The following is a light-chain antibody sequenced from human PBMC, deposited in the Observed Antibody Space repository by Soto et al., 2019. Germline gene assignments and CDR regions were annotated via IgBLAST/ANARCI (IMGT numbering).Light chain of an antibody. J-gene: IGKJ4*01. Sequence: EIVMTQSPATLSVSPGERATLSCRASQSVSSDLSWYQQKPGQAPRLLIYDASTRATGIPVRFSGSGSGTEFTLTISSLQSEDFALYYCQQYNKWPPLTFGGGTKVEI. V-gene: IGKV3-15*01. CDR2: DAS. CDR3: QQYNKWPPLT. CDR1: QSVSSD.